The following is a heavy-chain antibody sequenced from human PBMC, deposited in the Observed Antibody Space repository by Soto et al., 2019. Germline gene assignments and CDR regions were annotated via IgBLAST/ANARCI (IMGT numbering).Heavy chain of an antibody. Sequence: AGSLSLSCTASEFTLSSFCMHWVRQAPGKGLEWVAVISYDGSNKYYANSVKGRFTSSRDNSKNTLYLQMNSLRAEDTAVYYCAKDPGDSGYGSVSYSDPPGQGTLVTVSS. J-gene: IGHJ5*02. CDR1: EFTLSSFC. V-gene: IGHV3-30*18. CDR2: ISYDGSNK. CDR3: AKDPGDSGYGSVSYSDP. D-gene: IGHD5-12*01.